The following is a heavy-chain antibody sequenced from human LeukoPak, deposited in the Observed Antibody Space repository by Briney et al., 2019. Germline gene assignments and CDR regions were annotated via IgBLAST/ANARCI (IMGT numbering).Heavy chain of an antibody. Sequence: ASVKVSCKASGYTFTSYGISWVRQAPGQGLEWIGIINPSEADTAYAQKFQGRVTITADKSTSTAYMELSSLRSEDTAVYYCARTGSVVIGGLGQSPLDYWGQGTLVTVSS. J-gene: IGHJ4*02. CDR1: GYTFTSYG. D-gene: IGHD2-21*01. CDR2: INPSEADT. V-gene: IGHV1-18*01. CDR3: ARTGSVVIGGLGQSPLDY.